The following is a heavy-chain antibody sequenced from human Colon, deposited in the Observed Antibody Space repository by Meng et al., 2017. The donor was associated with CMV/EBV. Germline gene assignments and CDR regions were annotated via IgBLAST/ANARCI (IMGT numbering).Heavy chain of an antibody. D-gene: IGHD1-14*01. J-gene: IGHJ6*02. CDR3: TANRGAHYSYYAKDV. CDR1: GSTFNDNW. CDR2: IKGDGTST. V-gene: IGHV3-74*01. Sequence: GGSLRLSGLVSGSTFNDNWMHWGRQAPGKGLEGGARIKGDGTSTNYADSVKARFIGSRDNTKNSLYLQLDSLRAEDTALYYCTANRGAHYSYYAKDVWGQGTTVTVSS.